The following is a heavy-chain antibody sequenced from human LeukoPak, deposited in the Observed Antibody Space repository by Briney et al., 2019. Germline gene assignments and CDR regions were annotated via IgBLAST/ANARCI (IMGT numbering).Heavy chain of an antibody. V-gene: IGHV4-39*07. D-gene: IGHD6-13*01. Sequence: PSETLSLTCTVSGGSISTSNYYWGWLRQPPGTGLEWIGNIFYSGSTYYSPSLRSRVTISVDTSKNQFSLKLNSVTAADTAVYYCARLATAGTYYFDYWGQGTLVTVSS. CDR3: ARLATAGTYYFDY. CDR1: GGSISTSNYY. CDR2: IFYSGST. J-gene: IGHJ4*02.